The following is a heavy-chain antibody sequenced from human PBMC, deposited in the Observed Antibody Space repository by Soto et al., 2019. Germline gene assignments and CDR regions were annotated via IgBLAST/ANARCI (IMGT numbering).Heavy chain of an antibody. Sequence: PSETLSLTCAVYGGSFSGYYWSWIRQPPGKGLEWIGFIHYSGSSYYNPSLKSRVTISVDTSKNQFSLKLDSVTAADTAVYYCARDLDTATYFDYWGHGTLVTVSS. CDR3: ARDLDTATYFDY. J-gene: IGHJ4*01. CDR1: GGSFSGYY. CDR2: IHYSGSS. D-gene: IGHD5-18*01. V-gene: IGHV4-34*01.